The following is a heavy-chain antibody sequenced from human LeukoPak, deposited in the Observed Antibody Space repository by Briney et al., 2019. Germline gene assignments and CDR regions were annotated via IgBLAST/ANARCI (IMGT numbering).Heavy chain of an antibody. CDR2: IKQDGSEK. Sequence: PGGSLRLSCAASGFTFSSYWMSWVRQAPGKGLEWVANIKQDGSEKYYVDSVKGRFTISRDNAKNSLYLQMNSLRAEDTAVYYCARDSELEMATNIGYYWGQGTLVTVSS. D-gene: IGHD5-24*01. CDR3: ARDSELEMATNIGYY. CDR1: GFTFSSYW. V-gene: IGHV3-7*01. J-gene: IGHJ4*02.